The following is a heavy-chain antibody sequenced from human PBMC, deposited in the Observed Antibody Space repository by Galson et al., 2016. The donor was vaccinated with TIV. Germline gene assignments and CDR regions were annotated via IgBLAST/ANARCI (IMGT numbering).Heavy chain of an antibody. D-gene: IGHD5-18*01. CDR2: IIPLFDTA. Sequence: SVKVSCKASGGTFSSYVFNWVRQAPGLGLEWMGGIIPLFDTAHYAQKFQGRVTITADESSGTVYMELSSLRSEDTAVYYCATDRNTAMDTYHYYYGMDVWGQGTTVIVSS. CDR3: ATDRNTAMDTYHYYYGMDV. J-gene: IGHJ6*02. V-gene: IGHV1-69*13. CDR1: GGTFSSYV.